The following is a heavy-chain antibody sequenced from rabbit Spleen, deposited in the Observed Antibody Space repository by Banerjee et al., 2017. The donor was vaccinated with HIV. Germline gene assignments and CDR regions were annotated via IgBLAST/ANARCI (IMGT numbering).Heavy chain of an antibody. D-gene: IGHD8-1*01. V-gene: IGHV1S40*01. J-gene: IGHJ4*01. CDR2: IFTADGGT. CDR3: ARDGAGGSYFAL. Sequence: QSLEESGGGLVQPEGSLTLTCKASGFSFTTTYWMCWVRQAPGKGLELITCIFTADGGTYYASWAKGRFTISKTSSTTVTLQMTSLTAADTATYFCARDGAGGSYFALWGPGTLVTVS. CDR1: GFSFTTTYW.